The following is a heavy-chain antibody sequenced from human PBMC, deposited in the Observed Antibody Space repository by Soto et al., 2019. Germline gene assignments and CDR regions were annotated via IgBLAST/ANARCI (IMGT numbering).Heavy chain of an antibody. D-gene: IGHD4-4*01. J-gene: IGHJ6*03. Sequence: ASVKVSCKSSGDSFNDYYLHWVRQAPGQGLEWMGWINPNSGVTKYAQKFQGWVTMTRDTSTSTVYMELSSLRSEDTAVYYCARGTTVTTGGYYYYMDVWGKGTTVTVSS. CDR3: ARGTTVTTGGYYYYMDV. CDR2: INPNSGVT. V-gene: IGHV1-2*04. CDR1: GDSFNDYY.